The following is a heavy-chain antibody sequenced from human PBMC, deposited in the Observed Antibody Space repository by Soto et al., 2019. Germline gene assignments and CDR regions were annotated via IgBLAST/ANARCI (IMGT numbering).Heavy chain of an antibody. CDR1: GFMFSTYL. V-gene: IGHV3-7*01. D-gene: IGHD3-16*01. CDR3: VGALTYEVPYYYYGMDV. J-gene: IGHJ6*02. Sequence: GGSLRLSCTASGFMFSTYLMSWVRQAPGKGLEWVANIRQGGNEKFYVDSVKGRFTISRDNAKKSLYLQMNSLRAEDTAVYYCVGALTYEVPYYYYGMDVWGQGTTATVSS. CDR2: IRQGGNEK.